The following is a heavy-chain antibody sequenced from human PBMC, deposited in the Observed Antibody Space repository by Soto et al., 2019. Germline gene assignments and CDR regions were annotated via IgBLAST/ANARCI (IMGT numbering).Heavy chain of an antibody. CDR3: ATAEVDY. Sequence: GSLRLSCAASGFTFGDCWMHWVRQPPGKGPEWVSRMTGDGRTTQYADSVKGRFTASRDNAKSTLYLQMNSLRAEDTAVYYCATAEVDYWGPGTLVTVSS. CDR2: MTGDGRTT. J-gene: IGHJ4*02. CDR1: GFTFGDCW. V-gene: IGHV3-74*03.